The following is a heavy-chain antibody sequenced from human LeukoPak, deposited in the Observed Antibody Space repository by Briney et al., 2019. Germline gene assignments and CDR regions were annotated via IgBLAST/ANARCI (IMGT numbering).Heavy chain of an antibody. D-gene: IGHD4-17*01. CDR1: GFTFSSYE. CDR3: ARVDYGAIDY. CDR2: ISSSGSTI. Sequence: GGSLRLSCAASGFTFSSYEMNWVRQAPGKGLEWVSYISSSGSTIYYADSVKGRFTISRDNAKNSLYLQMNSLRAEDTAVYYCARVDYGAIDYWGQGTLVTVSS. V-gene: IGHV3-48*03. J-gene: IGHJ4*02.